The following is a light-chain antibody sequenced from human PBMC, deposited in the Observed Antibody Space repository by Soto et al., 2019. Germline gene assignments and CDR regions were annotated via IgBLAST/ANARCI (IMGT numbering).Light chain of an antibody. CDR3: VLYVGSGILV. CDR2: GTK. V-gene: IGLV8-61*01. J-gene: IGLJ3*02. CDR1: SGSVSTSHF. Sequence: QAVVTQEPSFSVSPGGTVTLTCGLSSGSVSTSHFPNWYQQTPGQPPRTLISGTKTRSSGVPDRFSGSILGIRAALTITGAQADDESDYYCVLYVGSGILVFGGGTKVTVL.